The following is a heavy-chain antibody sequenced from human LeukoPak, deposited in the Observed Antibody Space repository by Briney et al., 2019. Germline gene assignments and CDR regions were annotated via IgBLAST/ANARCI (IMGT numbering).Heavy chain of an antibody. V-gene: IGHV3-74*01. CDR1: GFTLSSYW. CDR2: INSDGSST. D-gene: IGHD5-12*01. J-gene: IGHJ4*02. Sequence: PGGSQRLSCAASGFTLSSYWMHWVRQAPGKGLVWVSRINSDGSSTIYADSVKGRFTISRDNAKNTLYLQMDSLRAEDTAVYYCARWATGHLDYWGQGTLVTVSS. CDR3: ARWATGHLDY.